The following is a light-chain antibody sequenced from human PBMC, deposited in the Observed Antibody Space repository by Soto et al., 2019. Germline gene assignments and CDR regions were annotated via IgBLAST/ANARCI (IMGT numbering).Light chain of an antibody. CDR2: TTS. CDR3: QKYNSGLIT. Sequence: DIQMTQSPSTLSASIGARVPITCRASQRIRGWLAWYQQKPGKAPKLLIYTTSNLQTGVPSRFSGSGSGTEFTLTISSLQPEDVAIYYCQKYNSGLITFGQGTRLEIK. CDR1: QRIRGW. V-gene: IGKV1-5*03. J-gene: IGKJ5*01.